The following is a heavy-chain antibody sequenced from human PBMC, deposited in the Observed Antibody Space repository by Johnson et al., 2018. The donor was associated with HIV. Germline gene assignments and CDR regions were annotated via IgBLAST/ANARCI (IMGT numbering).Heavy chain of an antibody. D-gene: IGHD6-19*01. CDR1: GFTFDDYA. CDR2: ISWNSGSI. V-gene: IGHV3-9*01. Sequence: VQLVESGGGLVQPGRSLRLPCAASGFTFDDYAMHWVRQAPGKGLEWVSGISWNSGSIAYAYSVKGRCTISRDNAKNSLYLQMNSLRAEDTAVYYCARDLPDSGWFSYDAFDIWGQGTMVTVSS. CDR3: ARDLPDSGWFSYDAFDI. J-gene: IGHJ3*02.